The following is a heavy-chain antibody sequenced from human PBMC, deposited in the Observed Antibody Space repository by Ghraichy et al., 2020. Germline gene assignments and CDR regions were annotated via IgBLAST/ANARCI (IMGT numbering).Heavy chain of an antibody. Sequence: SGPTLVKPTQTLTLTCTFSGFSLSTTEMCVGWVRQPPGKALEWLGRIDWDDDKYYSTSLRTRLTISKDSSRNQVVLTLTNMDPVDTATYYCARVIGGYAYGIEYWGPGILVTVSS. CDR1: GFSLSTTEMC. CDR2: IDWDDDK. V-gene: IGHV2-70*11. D-gene: IGHD5-18*01. CDR3: ARVIGGYAYGIEY. J-gene: IGHJ4*02.